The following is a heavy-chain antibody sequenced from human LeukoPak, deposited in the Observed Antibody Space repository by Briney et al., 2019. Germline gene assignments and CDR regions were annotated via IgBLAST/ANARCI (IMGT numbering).Heavy chain of an antibody. CDR3: AKGYYDYVWGSYYFDY. J-gene: IGHJ4*02. CDR1: GFTFSSYS. Sequence: PGGSLRLSCAASGFTFSSYSMNWVRQAPGKGLEWVSSISSSSSYIYYADSVKGRFTISRDNSRDTLYLQMNSLGAEDTAVYYCAKGYYDYVWGSYYFDYWGQGTLVTVSS. V-gene: IGHV3-21*04. D-gene: IGHD3-16*01. CDR2: ISSSSSYI.